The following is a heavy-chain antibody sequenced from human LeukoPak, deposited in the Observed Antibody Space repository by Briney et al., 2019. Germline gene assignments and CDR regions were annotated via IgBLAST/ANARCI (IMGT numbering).Heavy chain of an antibody. CDR2: IWYDGSNK. D-gene: IGHD6-19*01. J-gene: IGHJ4*02. CDR3: ARELEIAVAGTLGY. V-gene: IGHV3-33*01. Sequence: AGGSLRLSCAASGFTFSSYAMHCVRQAPGKGLEWVAVIWYDGSNKYYADSVKGRFTISRDHSKNTLYLQMKSLRAEDTAVYYCARELEIAVAGTLGYWGQGTLVTVSS. CDR1: GFTFSSYA.